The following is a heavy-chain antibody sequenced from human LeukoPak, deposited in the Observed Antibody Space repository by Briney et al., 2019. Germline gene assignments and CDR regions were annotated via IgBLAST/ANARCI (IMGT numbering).Heavy chain of an antibody. V-gene: IGHV1-69*10. CDR1: GGTFINYA. CDR3: AHDSSGWPNG. J-gene: IGHJ4*02. CDR2: IIHIFGIG. D-gene: IGHD6-19*01. Sequence: ASVTVSFKATGGTFINYAISWVGQAPGKGGEWMGRIIHIFGIGNYAQKFQGRVTNTADKSTRTAYMELSSLRSEDTAVYYCAHDSSGWPNGWGQGTLVTVSS.